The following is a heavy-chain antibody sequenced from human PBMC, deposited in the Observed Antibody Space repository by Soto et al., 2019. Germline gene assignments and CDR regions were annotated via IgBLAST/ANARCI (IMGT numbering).Heavy chain of an antibody. Sequence: SETLSLTCAVYGGSFSGYYWSWIRQPPGKGLEWIGEINHSGSTNYNPSLKSRVTISVDTSKNQFSLKLSSVTAADMAVYYCARVTTVTTYYFDYWGQGTLVTVSS. V-gene: IGHV4-34*01. CDR2: INHSGST. J-gene: IGHJ4*02. CDR1: GGSFSGYY. D-gene: IGHD4-17*01. CDR3: ARVTTVTTYYFDY.